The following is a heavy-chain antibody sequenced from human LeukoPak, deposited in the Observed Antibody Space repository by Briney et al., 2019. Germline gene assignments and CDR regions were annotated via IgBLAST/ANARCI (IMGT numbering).Heavy chain of an antibody. J-gene: IGHJ4*02. V-gene: IGHV3-23*01. CDR3: EGTYYYDSSDDY. D-gene: IGHD3-22*01. CDR1: GFTFRSYA. Sequence: GGSLRLSCAASGFTFRSYAMSGVRQAPGKGLEWVLAISGSGTSTYYAASVKGRFTISRDNSKNTLYLQMNSLRAEDTAVYYCEGTYYYDSSDDYWGQGPLVTVSS. CDR2: ISGSGTST.